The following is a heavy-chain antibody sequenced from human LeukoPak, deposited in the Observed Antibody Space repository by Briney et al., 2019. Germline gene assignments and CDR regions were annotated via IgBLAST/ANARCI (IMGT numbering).Heavy chain of an antibody. D-gene: IGHD3-10*01. Sequence: GSLRLSCSASGFHLCRYSIRWVRPAPGKGLEWVSAISGSGGSTYYADSVKGRFTISRDNSKNTLYLQMNSLRAEDTAVYYCAKAGASWGQGTLVTVSS. CDR3: AKAGAS. CDR2: ISGSGGST. V-gene: IGHV3-23*01. J-gene: IGHJ5*02. CDR1: GFHLCRYS.